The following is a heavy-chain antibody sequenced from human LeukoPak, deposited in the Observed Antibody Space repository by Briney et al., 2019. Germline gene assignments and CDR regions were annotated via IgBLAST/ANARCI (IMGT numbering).Heavy chain of an antibody. CDR1: GFTFSTYG. CDR3: ARVTVPLVVITAGGFDY. D-gene: IGHD3-22*01. CDR2: IRSDGNNK. Sequence: GGSLRLSCAVSGFTFSTYGMHWVRRAPGKGLEWVAFIRSDGNNKYYADSVKGRFTIPRDNSKNTLYLQMNSLRTEDTAVYYCARVTVPLVVITAGGFDYWGQGTLVTVSS. J-gene: IGHJ4*02. V-gene: IGHV3-30*02.